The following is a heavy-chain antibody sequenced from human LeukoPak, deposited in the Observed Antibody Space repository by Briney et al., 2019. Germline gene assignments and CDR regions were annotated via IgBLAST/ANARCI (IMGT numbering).Heavy chain of an antibody. CDR1: GFTFSSYA. J-gene: IGHJ6*03. CDR2: ISGSGGST. V-gene: IGHV3-23*01. Sequence: PGGSLRLSCAASGFTFSSYAMSWVRQAPGKGLEWVSAISGSGGSTYYADSVKGRFTISRDNSKNSLYLQMNSLRAEDTAVYYCARSQLLSGYYYYYMDVWGKGTTVTVSS. D-gene: IGHD2-2*01. CDR3: ARSQLLSGYYYYYMDV.